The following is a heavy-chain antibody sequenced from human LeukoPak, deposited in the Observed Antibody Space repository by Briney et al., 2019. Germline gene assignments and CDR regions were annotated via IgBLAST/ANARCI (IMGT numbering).Heavy chain of an antibody. J-gene: IGHJ4*02. CDR2: IYYSGST. CDR3: ARDKGRRDGYNFDY. D-gene: IGHD5-24*01. Sequence: PSETLSLTCTVSGGSISSYYWSWIRQPPGKGLEWIGYIYYSGSTNYNPSLKSRVTMSVDTSKNQFSLKLSSVTAADTAVYYCARDKGRRDGYNFDYWGQGTLVTVSS. CDR1: GGSISSYY. V-gene: IGHV4-59*01.